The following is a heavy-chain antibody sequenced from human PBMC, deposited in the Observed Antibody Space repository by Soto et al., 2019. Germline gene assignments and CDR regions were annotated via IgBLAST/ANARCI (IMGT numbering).Heavy chain of an antibody. Sequence: GGSLRLSCAASGFTFSSYAMSWVRQAPGKGLEWVSAISGSGGSTYYADSVKGRFTISRDNSKNTLYLQMNRLRAEDTAVYYCAKDTYVSFDYHDRIETFDYWGQGTLVTVSS. CDR1: GFTFSSYA. V-gene: IGHV3-23*01. D-gene: IGHD3-22*01. CDR2: ISGSGGST. J-gene: IGHJ4*02. CDR3: AKDTYVSFDYHDRIETFDY.